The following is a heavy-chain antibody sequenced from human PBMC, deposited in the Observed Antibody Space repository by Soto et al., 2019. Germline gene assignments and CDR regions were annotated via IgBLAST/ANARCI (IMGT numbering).Heavy chain of an antibody. V-gene: IGHV1-8*01. J-gene: IGHJ3*02. D-gene: IGHD2-8*01. CDR2: MNPNSGNT. CDR1: GYTFTSYD. CDR3: ARGSYCTNGVCRDAFDI. Sequence: ASVKVSCKASGYTFTSYDINWVRQATGQGLEWMGWMNPNSGNTGYAQKFQGRVAMTGNTSISTAYMELSSLRSEDTAVYYCARGSYCTNGVCRDAFDIWGQGTMVTVSS.